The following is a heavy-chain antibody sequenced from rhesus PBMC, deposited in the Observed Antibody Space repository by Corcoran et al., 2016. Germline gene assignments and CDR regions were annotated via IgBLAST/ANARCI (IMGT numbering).Heavy chain of an antibody. CDR3: ARGYSGSWKGGFDY. Sequence: EVQLVQSGAEVKKPGASVKVSCKVSGYTFTELSMHWVRQAPGKGREWMGGVEPVYGEIIHAEKFQGRVTMPEDTSTDTAYMELSSLRSEDTAVYYCARGYSGSWKGGFDYWGQGVLVTVSS. D-gene: IGHD6-25*01. V-gene: IGHV1-156*01. CDR1: GYTFTELS. CDR2: VEPVYGEI. J-gene: IGHJ4*01.